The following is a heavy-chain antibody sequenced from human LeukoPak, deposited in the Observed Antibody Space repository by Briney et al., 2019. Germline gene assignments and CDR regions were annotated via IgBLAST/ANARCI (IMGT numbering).Heavy chain of an antibody. CDR2: INPKSGGT. Sequence: ASVKVSCKASGYTFTADQLHWVRQAPGQGLEWMGWINPKSGGTNYAQNFQGRVTMTRDTSISTAYMELSRLTSDDTAVYYCARDMTYGTYDYWGQGTLVTVPS. CDR3: ARDMTYGTYDY. CDR1: GYTFTADQ. J-gene: IGHJ4*02. V-gene: IGHV1-2*02. D-gene: IGHD3-10*01.